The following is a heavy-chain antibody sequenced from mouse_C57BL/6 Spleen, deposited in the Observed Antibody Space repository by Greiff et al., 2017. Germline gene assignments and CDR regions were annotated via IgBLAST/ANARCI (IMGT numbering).Heavy chain of an antibody. CDR2: ISDGGSYT. D-gene: IGHD2-1*01. J-gene: IGHJ1*03. CDR3: ARDGGNSWYFDV. Sequence: EVQRVESGGGLVKPGGSLKLSCAASGFTFSSYAMSWVRQTPEKRLEWVATISDGGSYTYYPDNVKGRFTISRDNAKNNLYLQMSHLKSEDTAMYYCARDGGNSWYFDVWGTGTTVTVSS. CDR1: GFTFSSYA. V-gene: IGHV5-4*01.